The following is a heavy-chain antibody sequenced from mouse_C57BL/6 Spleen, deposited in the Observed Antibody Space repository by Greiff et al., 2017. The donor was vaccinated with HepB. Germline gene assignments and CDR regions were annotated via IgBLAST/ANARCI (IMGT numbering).Heavy chain of an antibody. CDR2: ISSGGSYT. CDR1: GFTFSSYG. CDR3: ARQDPLYYAMDY. Sequence: EVQLVQSGADLVKPGGSLKLSCAASGFTFSSYGMSWVRQTPDKRLEWVATISSGGSYTYYQDNVKGRFTISRDNAKNTLYLQMSSLKSEDTAMYYCARQDPLYYAMDYWGQGTSVTVSS. J-gene: IGHJ4*01. V-gene: IGHV5-6*01.